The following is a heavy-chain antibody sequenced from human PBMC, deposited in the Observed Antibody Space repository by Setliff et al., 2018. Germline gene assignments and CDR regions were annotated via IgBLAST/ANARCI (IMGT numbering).Heavy chain of an antibody. J-gene: IGHJ4*01. CDR1: GFTFSRYW. Sequence: GGSLRLSCAASGFTFSRYWMYWVRQVPGKGLVWVSRINPDGSITNYADSVRGRFAISRDNSKNTLYLQMNSLRSDDTAVYYCAGVHWTTNWFLHYWGQGTLVTVSS. CDR3: AGVHWTTNWFLHY. D-gene: IGHD7-27*01. CDR2: INPDGSIT. V-gene: IGHV3-74*01.